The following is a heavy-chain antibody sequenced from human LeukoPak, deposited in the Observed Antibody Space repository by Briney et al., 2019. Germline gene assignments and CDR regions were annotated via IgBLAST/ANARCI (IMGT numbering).Heavy chain of an antibody. CDR3: ARDRRTSRGYYYYMDV. CDR1: GITLSNYG. Sequence: PGGSLRLSCAVSGITLSNYGMNWVRQAPGKGLEWVSSISSGSSYIYYADSVKGRFTISRDNAKNSLYLQMNSLRAEDTAVYYCARDRRTSRGYYYYMDVWGKGTTVTVSS. J-gene: IGHJ6*03. V-gene: IGHV3-21*01. CDR2: ISSGSSYI. D-gene: IGHD3-10*01.